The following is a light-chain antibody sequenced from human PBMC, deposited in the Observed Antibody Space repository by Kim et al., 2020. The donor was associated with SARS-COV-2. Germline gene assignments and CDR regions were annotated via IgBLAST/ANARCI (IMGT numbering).Light chain of an antibody. Sequence: ASVGDRGTITCRASQGISSFLAWYQQKPGKAPDLLMSDASTLQSGVPSRFSGSGYGTDFTLTINSLQPEDFGTYYCQQFNSYPLTFGGGTKVDIK. J-gene: IGKJ4*01. CDR1: QGISSF. CDR2: DAS. V-gene: IGKV1-9*01. CDR3: QQFNSYPLT.